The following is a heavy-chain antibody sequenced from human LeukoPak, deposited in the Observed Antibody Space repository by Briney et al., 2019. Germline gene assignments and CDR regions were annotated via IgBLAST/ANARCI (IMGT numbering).Heavy chain of an antibody. D-gene: IGHD3-3*01. V-gene: IGHV1-18*01. Sequence: ASVKVSCKASGYTFNSYGICWVRQAPGQRLEWIGWIDPSNGNIKYAEKLQGRVTMTTDTSTNTAYMDLRSLRSDDTAVYYCARDGVSGHFDYWGRGTLVTVSS. CDR1: GYTFNSYG. J-gene: IGHJ4*01. CDR2: IDPSNGNI. CDR3: ARDGVSGHFDY.